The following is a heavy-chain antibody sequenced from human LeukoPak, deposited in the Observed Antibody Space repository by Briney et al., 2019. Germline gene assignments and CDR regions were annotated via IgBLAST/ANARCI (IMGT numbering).Heavy chain of an antibody. CDR3: ARLRDWFDP. CDR2: IYDSGYS. J-gene: IGHJ5*02. CDR1: GGSISSHY. Sequence: PSETLSLSCSVSGGSISSHYWSWIRQPPGKGLEWIGYIYDSGYSNFNPSLKSRVTMSVDTSKNQFSLKLSSVTAADTAVYYCARLRDWFDPWGQGTLVTVSS. V-gene: IGHV4-59*11.